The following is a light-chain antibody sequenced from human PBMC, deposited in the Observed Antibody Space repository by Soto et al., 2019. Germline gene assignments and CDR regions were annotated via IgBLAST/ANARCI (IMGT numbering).Light chain of an antibody. Sequence: DIHMTQSPSILSASVGDRVTITCRASQSISSWLAWYQQKPGKAPKLLIYDASSLESGVPSRFSGSGSGTEFTLTISSLQPDDFATYYCQQYNSYSWTFGQGTKV. CDR1: QSISSW. J-gene: IGKJ1*01. CDR3: QQYNSYSWT. CDR2: DAS. V-gene: IGKV1-5*01.